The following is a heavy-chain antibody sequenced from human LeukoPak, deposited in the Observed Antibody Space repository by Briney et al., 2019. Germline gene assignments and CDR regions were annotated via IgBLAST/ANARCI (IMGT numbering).Heavy chain of an antibody. CDR3: ARVPSSGFDY. CDR2: INPSGGST. Sequence: ASVKVSCKASGYTFTSYYMHWVRQAPGQGLEWMGIINPSGGSTSYAQKFQGRVTMTTDTSTSTAYMELRSLRSDDTAVYYCARVPSSGFDYWGQGTLVTVSS. CDR1: GYTFTSYY. D-gene: IGHD3-10*01. V-gene: IGHV1-46*01. J-gene: IGHJ4*02.